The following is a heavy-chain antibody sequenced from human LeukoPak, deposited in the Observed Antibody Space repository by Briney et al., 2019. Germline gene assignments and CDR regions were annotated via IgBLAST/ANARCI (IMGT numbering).Heavy chain of an antibody. CDR3: ARGNYYDSSGYSQYFQH. CDR2: IWYDGSNK. CDR1: GFTFSNYG. D-gene: IGHD3-22*01. J-gene: IGHJ1*01. V-gene: IGHV3-33*01. Sequence: GGSLRLSCAASGFTFSNYGMHWVRQAPGKGLEWVAVIWYDGSNKYYADSVKGRFTISRDNSKNTLYLQMNSLRAEDTAVYYCARGNYYDSSGYSQYFQHWGQGTLVTVSS.